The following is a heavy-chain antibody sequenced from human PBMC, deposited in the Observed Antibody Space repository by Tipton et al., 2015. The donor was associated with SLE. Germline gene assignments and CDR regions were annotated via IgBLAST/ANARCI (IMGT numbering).Heavy chain of an antibody. V-gene: IGHV3-30*02. Sequence: SLRLSCAASGFTFSTYAMHWVRQAPGKELEWVAFIRYDGSNKDYADSVKGRFTISRDNSKNTVYLQMNSLRAEDTAVYYCAKDRMLWGGSLDYWGQGTLVTVSS. CDR1: GFTFSTYA. CDR2: IRYDGSNK. CDR3: AKDRMLWGGSLDY. D-gene: IGHD2-15*01. J-gene: IGHJ4*02.